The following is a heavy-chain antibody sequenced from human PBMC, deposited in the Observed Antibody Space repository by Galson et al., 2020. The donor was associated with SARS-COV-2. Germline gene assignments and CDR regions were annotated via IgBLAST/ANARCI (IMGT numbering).Heavy chain of an antibody. D-gene: IGHD2-21*01. CDR2: IKQDESEK. CDR3: ARGVMGVAVIVKAGGWLDA. J-gene: IGHJ5*02. V-gene: IGHV3-7*03. Sequence: GESLKISCAASGFTFSHYWMSWVRQAPGKGPEWVANIKQDESEKYYVDSVKGRFTISRDNAKNSLFLQMNSLRAEDTALYYCARGVMGVAVIVKAGGWLDAWGQGTLVIV. CDR1: GFTFSHYW.